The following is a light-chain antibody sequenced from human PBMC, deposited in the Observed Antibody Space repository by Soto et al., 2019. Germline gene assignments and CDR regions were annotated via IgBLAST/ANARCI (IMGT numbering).Light chain of an antibody. CDR1: SSEVGSYNL. J-gene: IGLJ1*01. CDR2: EGS. Sequence: QSALTQPASVSGSPGQSITISCTGTSSEVGSYNLVSWYQHHPGKAPKLMIYEGSKRPSGVSNRFSGTKSGNTASLTISGLQAEDEADYYCCSYAGSSLYVFGTGTKVTVL. CDR3: CSYAGSSLYV. V-gene: IGLV2-23*01.